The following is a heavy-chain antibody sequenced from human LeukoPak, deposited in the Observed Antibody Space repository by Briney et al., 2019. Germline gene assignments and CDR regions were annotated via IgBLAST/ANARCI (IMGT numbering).Heavy chain of an antibody. Sequence: SQTLSLTCTVSGGSISSGSYYWSWIRQPAGKGLEWIGRIYTSGSTDYNPSLKSRVTISVDTSKNQFSLKLSSVTAADTAVYYCARDNYYDSSGPWGQGTLVTVSS. J-gene: IGHJ5*02. D-gene: IGHD3-22*01. CDR1: GGSISSGSYY. V-gene: IGHV4-61*02. CDR3: ARDNYYDSSGP. CDR2: IYTSGST.